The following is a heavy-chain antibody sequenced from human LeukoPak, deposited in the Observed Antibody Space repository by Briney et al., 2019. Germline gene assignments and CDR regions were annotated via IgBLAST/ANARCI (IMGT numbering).Heavy chain of an antibody. CDR2: VSSSSRNI. Sequence: GGSLRLSCTASGFTFNTYSMNWVRQAPGKGLKWVSYVSSSSRNIYYADSVKGRFTVSRDNAKNSLYLQMNSLRAEDTAVYYCARDLGLYDYGGNIDFWGQGTLVTVSS. CDR3: ARDLGLYDYGGNIDF. CDR1: GFTFNTYS. J-gene: IGHJ4*02. D-gene: IGHD4-23*01. V-gene: IGHV3-48*04.